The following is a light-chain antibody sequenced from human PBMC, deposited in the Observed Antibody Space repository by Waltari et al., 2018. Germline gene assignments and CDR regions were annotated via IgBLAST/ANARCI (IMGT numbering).Light chain of an antibody. CDR1: SLRSYY. Sequence: SSELTQDPAVSVALGQTVRITCQGDSLRSYYASWYQQKPGQAPVLVIYGKNNRPSGMPDRFSGSSSGNTASLTITGAQAEEEADYYCNSRDSSGNHVVFGGGTKLTVL. J-gene: IGLJ2*01. V-gene: IGLV3-19*01. CDR3: NSRDSSGNHVV. CDR2: GKN.